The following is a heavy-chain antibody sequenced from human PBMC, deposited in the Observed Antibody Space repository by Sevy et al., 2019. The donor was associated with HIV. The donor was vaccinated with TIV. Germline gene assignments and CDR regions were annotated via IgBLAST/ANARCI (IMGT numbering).Heavy chain of an antibody. Sequence: GGSLRLSCAASGFTFSSYAMSWVRQAPGKGLEWVSAISGSGSSTYYADSVKGRFTISRDNSKNTLYLQMNSLRAEDTAVYSCGKGHMGARRFFDYWGQGTLVTVSS. CDR3: GKGHMGARRFFDY. D-gene: IGHD1-26*01. CDR1: GFTFSSYA. CDR2: ISGSGSST. V-gene: IGHV3-23*01. J-gene: IGHJ4*02.